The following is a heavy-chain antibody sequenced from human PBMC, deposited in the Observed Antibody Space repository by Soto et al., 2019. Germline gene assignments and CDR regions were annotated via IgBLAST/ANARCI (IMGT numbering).Heavy chain of an antibody. CDR1: GGTFSSYR. CDR2: IVPIYRTA. J-gene: IGHJ5*02. V-gene: IGHV1-69*13. CDR3: VRAHALGFSNWFDP. Sequence: GASVKVSCKASGGTFSSYRINWVRQAPGQGLEWVGGIVPIYRTADYAQKFQGRVTITADESARTSYMELRSLKSQDTAVYYCVRAHALGFSNWFDPWGRGTLVTVSS. D-gene: IGHD3-10*01.